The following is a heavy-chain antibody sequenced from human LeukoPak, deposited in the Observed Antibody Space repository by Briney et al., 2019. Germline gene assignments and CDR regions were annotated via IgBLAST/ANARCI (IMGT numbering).Heavy chain of an antibody. Sequence: GGSLRLSCAASGFTFSTYGMSWVRQAPGKGLEWVSVISGSSSGTDYVDSVKGRFTISRDNSKSTLYLQMTSLRAEDTAIYYCAKERGRPNGAYFFDYWGQGTLVTVSS. CDR3: AKERGRPNGAYFFDY. V-gene: IGHV3-23*01. CDR1: GFTFSTYG. D-gene: IGHD2-8*01. J-gene: IGHJ4*02. CDR2: ISGSSSGT.